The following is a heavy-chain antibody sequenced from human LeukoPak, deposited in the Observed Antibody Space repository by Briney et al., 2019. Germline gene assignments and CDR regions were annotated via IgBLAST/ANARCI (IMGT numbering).Heavy chain of an antibody. V-gene: IGHV3-21*01. CDR2: ITGTTSYI. CDR3: ARDPWRYGYY. D-gene: IGHD5-18*01. CDR1: GFIFSSYT. J-gene: IGHJ4*02. Sequence: PGGSLRLSCAASGFIFSSYTMNWVRQAPGKGLEWVSSITGTTSYIYYADSVKGRFTISRDNAKNSLYLQMNSLRAEDTAVYYCARDPWRYGYYWGEGTLVTVSS.